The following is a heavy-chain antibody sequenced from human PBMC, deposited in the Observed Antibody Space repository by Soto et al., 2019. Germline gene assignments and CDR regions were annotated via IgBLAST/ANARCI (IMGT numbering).Heavy chain of an antibody. CDR2: IKQDGSEK. D-gene: IGHD3-3*01. V-gene: IGHV3-7*04. CDR3: ARGYIFGVVVITPLFDY. J-gene: IGHJ4*02. CDR1: GFTFSSYW. Sequence: GGSLRLSCAASGFTFSSYWMSWVRQAPGKGLEWVANIKQDGSEKYYVDSVKGRFTISRDNSKNTLYLQMNSLRAEDTAVYYCARGYIFGVVVITPLFDYWGQGTLVTVSS.